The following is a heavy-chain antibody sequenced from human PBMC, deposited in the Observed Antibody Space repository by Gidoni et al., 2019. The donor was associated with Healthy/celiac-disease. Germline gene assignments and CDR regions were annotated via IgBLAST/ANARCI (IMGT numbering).Heavy chain of an antibody. CDR1: GFTFSSYA. CDR3: TGGTWMGSGDY. CDR2: ISGRGGST. V-gene: IGHV3-23*01. D-gene: IGHD1-26*01. J-gene: IGHJ4*02. Sequence: EVQLLESGGGLVQPGGSLRLSCAASGFTFSSYAMSWVRQAPGKGLGWVSAISGRGGSTYYADSVKGRFTISRDNSKNTLYLQMNSLRAEDTAVYYCTGGTWMGSGDYWGQGTLVTVSS.